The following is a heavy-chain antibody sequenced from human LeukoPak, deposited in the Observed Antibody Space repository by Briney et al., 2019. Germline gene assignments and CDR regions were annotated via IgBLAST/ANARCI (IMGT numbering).Heavy chain of an antibody. CDR1: GGSISSRGYY. J-gene: IGHJ4*02. Sequence: SETLSLTCTVSGGSISSRGYYWGWIRQPPGKGLVWIGTIYYSGTTNYNPSLKSRVTMSVDTYKNQFSLKLSSVTAADTAVYYCARRPSYDFWSGYSVYYSDYWGQGTLVSVSS. D-gene: IGHD3-3*01. CDR3: ARRPSYDFWSGYSVYYSDY. V-gene: IGHV4-39*01. CDR2: IYYSGTT.